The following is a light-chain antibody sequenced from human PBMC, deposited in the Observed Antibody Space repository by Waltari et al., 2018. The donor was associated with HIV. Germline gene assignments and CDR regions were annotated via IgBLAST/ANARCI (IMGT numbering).Light chain of an antibody. J-gene: IGKJ1*01. CDR3: QQYNDLPQT. CDR2: GAT. V-gene: IGKV3-15*01. Sequence: EVVMTQSPDTLSVSPGERATLSCRASQNVGANLAWYQVRPDQAPSLLIYGATSRTTGFPARFSASGSGTEFTLTISSLQSEDFAIYYCQQYNDLPQTFGQGTRVDMK. CDR1: QNVGAN.